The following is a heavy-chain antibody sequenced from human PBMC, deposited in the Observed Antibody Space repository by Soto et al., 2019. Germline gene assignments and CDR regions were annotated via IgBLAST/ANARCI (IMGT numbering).Heavy chain of an antibody. Sequence: PSETLSLTCSVSGGSISSSSYFWGWIRQPPGKGLEWIGSIYYSGSTYYNPSLKSRATVSVDTSKNQFSLKLSSVTAADTAVYYCARHPTDFWFDPWGQGTLVTVSS. CDR3: ARHPTDFWFDP. J-gene: IGHJ5*02. D-gene: IGHD2-21*02. V-gene: IGHV4-39*01. CDR1: GGSISSSSYF. CDR2: IYYSGST.